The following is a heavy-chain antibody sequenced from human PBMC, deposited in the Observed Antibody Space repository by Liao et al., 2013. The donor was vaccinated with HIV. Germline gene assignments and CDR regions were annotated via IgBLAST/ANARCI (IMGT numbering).Heavy chain of an antibody. CDR2: TFAGGST. CDR1: GASISSATYY. V-gene: IGHV4-61*02. CDR3: ARGGADYMDV. J-gene: IGHJ6*03. Sequence: QVQLQESGPGLVKPSQTLSLTCNVSGASISSATYYWTWIRQPAGKGLEWIGRTFAGGSTNYSPSLKSRVTISLDTSQNQFSLRLSSVTAADTAVYYCARGGADYMDVWGKGTTVTVSS. D-gene: IGHD1-26*01.